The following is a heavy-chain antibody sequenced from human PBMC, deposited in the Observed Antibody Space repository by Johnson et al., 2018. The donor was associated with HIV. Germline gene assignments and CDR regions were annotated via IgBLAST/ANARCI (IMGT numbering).Heavy chain of an antibody. J-gene: IGHJ3*02. CDR3: TRGVNSEGGSI. V-gene: IGHV3-15*01. D-gene: IGHD3-16*01. CDR1: GFTFSDAW. CDR2: IKRETDGGTR. Sequence: MLLVESGGGLVKPGGSLRLSCAVSGFTFSDAWMSWVRQAPGKGLEWVGRIKRETDGGTRDYAAHVKGRFSISRDDSKNTLYLQMNSLKTDDTAVYYCTRGVNSEGGSIWGQGTMVTVSS.